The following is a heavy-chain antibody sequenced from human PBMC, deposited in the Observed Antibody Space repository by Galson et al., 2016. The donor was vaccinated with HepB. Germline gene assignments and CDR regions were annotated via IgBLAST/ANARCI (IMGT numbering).Heavy chain of an antibody. CDR1: GFTFDAYG. Sequence: SVKVSCKASGFTFDAYGINWVRQAPGQGLEWVGWISGYTGDTDHGQKFQGRVTMTTATATSTAYMELRSLTSDDTAVYYCAKVVAESNPYQALDYWGQGTLVTASS. CDR3: AKVVAESNPYQALDY. V-gene: IGHV1-18*01. J-gene: IGHJ4*02. CDR2: ISGYTGDT. D-gene: IGHD2-2*01.